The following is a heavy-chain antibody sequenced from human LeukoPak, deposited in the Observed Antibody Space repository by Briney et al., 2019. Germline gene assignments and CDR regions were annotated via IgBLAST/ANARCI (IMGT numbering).Heavy chain of an antibody. CDR1: GGSISSYY. CDR2: IYYSGST. V-gene: IGHV4-59*01. CDR3: ARDSGYGIYGMDV. J-gene: IGHJ6*02. Sequence: SETLSLTCTVSGGSISSYYWSWIRQPPGKGLEWIGYIYYSGSTNYNPSLKSRVTISVDTSKNQFSLKLSSVTAADTAVYYCARDSGYGIYGMDVWGQGTTVTVSS. D-gene: IGHD5-18*01.